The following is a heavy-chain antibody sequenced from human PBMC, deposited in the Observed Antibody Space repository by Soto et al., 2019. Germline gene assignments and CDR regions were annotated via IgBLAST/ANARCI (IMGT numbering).Heavy chain of an antibody. J-gene: IGHJ4*02. V-gene: IGHV5-51*01. CDR1: GYTFSNYW. CDR3: ARSCDPSVAFCYQALDH. CDR2: IYPGKSTT. D-gene: IGHD2-15*01. Sequence: PGESLKISCKGSGYTFSNYWIGWVRQMPGKGLEWIGIIYPGKSTTRYSPSFQGQVTMSADKSLSTAYLQWSSLKASDSAMYYCARSCDPSVAFCYQALDHWGQGTLVTAPQ.